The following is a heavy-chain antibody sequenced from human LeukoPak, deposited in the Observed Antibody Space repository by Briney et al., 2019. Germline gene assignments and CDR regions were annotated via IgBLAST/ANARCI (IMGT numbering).Heavy chain of an antibody. D-gene: IGHD6-19*01. V-gene: IGHV3-23*01. Sequence: PGGSLRLSCAASGFTFSSYAMSWVRQAPGKGLEWASAISGSGGSTYYADSVKGRFTISRDNSKNTLYLQMNSLRAEDTAVYCCAKDLEQWLFYYFDYWGQGTLVTVSS. CDR1: GFTFSSYA. CDR3: AKDLEQWLFYYFDY. CDR2: ISGSGGST. J-gene: IGHJ4*02.